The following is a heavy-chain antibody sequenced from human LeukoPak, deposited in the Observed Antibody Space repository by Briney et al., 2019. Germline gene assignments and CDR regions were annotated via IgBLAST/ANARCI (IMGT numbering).Heavy chain of an antibody. V-gene: IGHV3-74*01. D-gene: IGHD3-3*01. CDR3: ARGSGYYGNWFDP. Sequence: GGSLRLSCASSGFTFSSYWMHWGRQAPGKGLVWVSRINADGSSTSYADSVKGRFTISRDNAKNTLYLQMNSLRAEDTAVYYCARGSGYYGNWFDPWGQGTLVTVSS. CDR1: GFTFSSYW. CDR2: INADGSST. J-gene: IGHJ5*02.